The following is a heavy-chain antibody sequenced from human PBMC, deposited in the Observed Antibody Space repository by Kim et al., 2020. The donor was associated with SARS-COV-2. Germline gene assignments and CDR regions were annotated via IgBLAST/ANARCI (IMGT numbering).Heavy chain of an antibody. D-gene: IGHD3-10*01. V-gene: IGHV3-48*02. Sequence: GGSLRLSCAASGFTFSSYSMNWVRQAPGKGLEWVSYISSSSSTIYYADSVKGRFTISRDNAKNSLYLQMNSLRDEDTAVYYCARTYGSGLHYYGMDVWGQGTTVTVSS. CDR1: GFTFSSYS. J-gene: IGHJ6*02. CDR3: ARTYGSGLHYYGMDV. CDR2: ISSSSSTI.